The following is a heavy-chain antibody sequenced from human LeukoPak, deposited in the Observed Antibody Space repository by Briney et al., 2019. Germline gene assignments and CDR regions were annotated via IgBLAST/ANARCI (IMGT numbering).Heavy chain of an antibody. Sequence: SETLSLTCTVSGGSISSYYWSWIRRPAGKGLEWIGRIYTSGSTNYNPSLKSRVTMSVDTSKNQFSLKLSSVTAADTAVYYCAKNTDDYTWFDPWGQGTLVTVSS. D-gene: IGHD4-11*01. J-gene: IGHJ5*02. CDR2: IYTSGST. V-gene: IGHV4-4*07. CDR3: AKNTDDYTWFDP. CDR1: GGSISSYY.